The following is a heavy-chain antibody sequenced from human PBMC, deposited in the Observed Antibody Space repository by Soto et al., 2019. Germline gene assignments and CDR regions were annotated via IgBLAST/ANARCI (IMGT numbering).Heavy chain of an antibody. D-gene: IGHD3-10*01. CDR1: GYTFTTYG. Sequence: QVQLEQSAPEVKKPGASVKVSCKASGYTFTTYGIIWVRQAPGQGLEWLGWINTHNGNTNYAQNLQGRVIMTADTSTSTAYMELRSLRSDDTAIYYCTREGSAPYYYYGMDAWGQGTTVTVSS. V-gene: IGHV1-18*01. CDR2: INTHNGNT. CDR3: TREGSAPYYYYGMDA. J-gene: IGHJ6*02.